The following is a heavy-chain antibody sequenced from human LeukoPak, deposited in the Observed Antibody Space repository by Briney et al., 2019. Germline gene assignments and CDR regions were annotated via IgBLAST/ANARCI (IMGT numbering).Heavy chain of an antibody. CDR2: IWYDGSNK. D-gene: IGHD1-7*01. J-gene: IGHJ3*02. CDR3: AKDLPELLGAFDI. Sequence: AGGSLTLSCAASGFTFSSYGMHWVRQAPGKGLEWVAVIWYDGSNKYYADSVKGRFTISRDNSKNTLYLQMNSLRAEDTAVYYCAKDLPELLGAFDIWGQGTMVTVSS. CDR1: GFTFSSYG. V-gene: IGHV3-33*06.